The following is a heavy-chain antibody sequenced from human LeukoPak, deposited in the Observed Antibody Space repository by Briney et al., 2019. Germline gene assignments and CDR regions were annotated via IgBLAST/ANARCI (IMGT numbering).Heavy chain of an antibody. J-gene: IGHJ4*02. D-gene: IGHD1-14*01. CDR3: ARGQPYYFDY. V-gene: IGHV4-39*07. CDR2: IYYSGST. Sequence: SETLSLTCTVSGGSISSSSYYWGWIRQPPGKGLEWIGSIYYSGSTYYNPSLKSRVTISVDTSANQFSLKLSSVTAADTAVYYCARGQPYYFDYWGQGILVTVSS. CDR1: GGSISSSSYY.